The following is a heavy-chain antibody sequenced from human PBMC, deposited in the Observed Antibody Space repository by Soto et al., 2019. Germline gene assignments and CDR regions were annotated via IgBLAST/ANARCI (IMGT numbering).Heavy chain of an antibody. V-gene: IGHV1-18*01. CDR1: GYTFTSYG. CDR2: ISAYNGNT. Sequence: ASVKVSCKASGYTFTSYGISWVRQAPGQGLGWMGWISAYNGNTNYAQKLQGRVTMTTDTSTSTAYMELRSLRSDDTAVYYCARDSPIVVVPAAIPDAFDIWGRGTMVTVSS. D-gene: IGHD2-2*01. J-gene: IGHJ3*02. CDR3: ARDSPIVVVPAAIPDAFDI.